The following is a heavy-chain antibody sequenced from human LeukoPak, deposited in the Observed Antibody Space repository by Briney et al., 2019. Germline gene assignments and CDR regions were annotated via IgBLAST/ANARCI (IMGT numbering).Heavy chain of an antibody. D-gene: IGHD2-15*01. J-gene: IGHJ1*01. CDR2: IYDSGIT. CDR3: AGRGHRYSRD. CDR1: GDSVSSGY. Sequence: SETLSLTCSVSGDSVSSGYWSWIRQPPGKGLEWIGYIYDSGITDYNSSLKSRLTISVDTSNNQSSLNLRSVTAADTAVYYCAGRGHRYSRDWGQGILVTVSS. V-gene: IGHV4-4*09.